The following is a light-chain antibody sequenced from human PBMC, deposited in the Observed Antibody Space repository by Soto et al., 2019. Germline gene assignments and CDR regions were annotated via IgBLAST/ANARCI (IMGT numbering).Light chain of an antibody. CDR2: GNT. J-gene: IGLJ2*01. V-gene: IGLV1-40*01. Sequence: QAVVTQPPSVSGAPGQRVTISCTGSSSNIGAGYDVHWYQQLPGRAPKLLIYGNTNRPSGAPDRFSGSKSGTSASLAITGLQAEDEADYYCLSFDSSLSVVFGGGTKVTVL. CDR3: LSFDSSLSVV. CDR1: SSNIGAGYD.